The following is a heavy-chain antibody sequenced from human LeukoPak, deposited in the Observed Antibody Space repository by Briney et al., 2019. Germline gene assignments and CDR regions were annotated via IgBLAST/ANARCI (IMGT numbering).Heavy chain of an antibody. V-gene: IGHV4-4*02. Sequence: SETLSLTCAVSGGSISSSKWWSWVRQPPGKGLEWIGEIYHSGSTNYNPSLKSRVTISVDTSKNQFSLKLSSVTAADTAVYYCAGHHDSVCSSLLPYWGRGPLDYWGQGTLVTVSS. CDR1: GGSISSSKW. D-gene: IGHD6-6*01. CDR2: IYHSGST. CDR3: AGHHDSVCSSLLPYWGRGPLDY. J-gene: IGHJ4*02.